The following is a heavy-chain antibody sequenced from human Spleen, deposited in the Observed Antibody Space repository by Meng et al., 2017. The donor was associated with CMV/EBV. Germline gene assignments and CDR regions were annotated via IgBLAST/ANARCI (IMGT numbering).Heavy chain of an antibody. D-gene: IGHD2-21*01. J-gene: IGHJ5*02. Sequence: ASGCTFSDYYMSWIRQAPGKGAEWFSYISGGGKTRYHANSVKGRFTVSRDNTEKSLFLHMNNLRVEDTAVYYCARARDRTIPGRFDPWGQGTLVTVSS. V-gene: IGHV3-11*01. CDR1: GCTFSDYY. CDR2: ISGGGKTR. CDR3: ARARDRTIPGRFDP.